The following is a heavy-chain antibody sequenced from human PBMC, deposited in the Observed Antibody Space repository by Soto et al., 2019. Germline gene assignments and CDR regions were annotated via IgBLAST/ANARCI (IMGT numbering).Heavy chain of an antibody. J-gene: IGHJ4*02. CDR1: GFTFSNYG. D-gene: IGHD5-18*01. V-gene: IGHV3-30*18. CDR3: AKDAWGTYSYSYYFDH. CDR2: ISYDGNDK. Sequence: GGSLRLSCAASGFTFSNYGVHWVRQAPGKGLEWVAIISYDGNDKYYADSVKGRFTVSRDNSKNTLYLEMNSLRVEDTAVYYCAKDAWGTYSYSYYFDHWGQGTLVTVSS.